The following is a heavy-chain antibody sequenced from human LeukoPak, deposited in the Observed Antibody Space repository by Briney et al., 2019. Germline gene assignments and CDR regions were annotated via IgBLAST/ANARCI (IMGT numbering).Heavy chain of an antibody. CDR2: IYSTGSI. CDR3: ARWNLDLAYDI. CDR1: GGSFSNYY. J-gene: IGHJ3*02. V-gene: IGHV4-59*08. D-gene: IGHD1-1*01. Sequence: PSETLSLTCTLSGGSFSNYYWTWIRQPPGKGLEWLGCIYSTGSINYNPSLESRVTISIDTSKNTFSLKLTSVTAADTAVYFCARWNLDLAYDIWGQGTMVTVSS.